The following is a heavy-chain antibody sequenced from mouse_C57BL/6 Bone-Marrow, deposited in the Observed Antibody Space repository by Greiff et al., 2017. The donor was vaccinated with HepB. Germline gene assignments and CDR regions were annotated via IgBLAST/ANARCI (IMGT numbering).Heavy chain of an antibody. V-gene: IGHV1-69*01. CDR1: GYTFPSYW. CDR2: IDPSDSYT. J-gene: IGHJ4*01. Sequence: QVQLQQPGAELVMPGASVKLSCKASGYTFPSYWMHWVKQRPGQGLEWIGEIDPSDSYTNYNQKFKGKSTLTVDKSSSTAYMQLSSLTSEDSAVYYCARWLLPLYAMDYWGQGTSVTVSS. CDR3: ARWLLPLYAMDY. D-gene: IGHD2-3*01.